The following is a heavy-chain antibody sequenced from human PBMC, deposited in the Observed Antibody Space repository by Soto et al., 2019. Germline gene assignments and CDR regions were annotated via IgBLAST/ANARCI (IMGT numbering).Heavy chain of an antibody. D-gene: IGHD1-1*01. V-gene: IGHV4-39*01. CDR3: ARQGTYYYGMDV. J-gene: IGHJ6*02. CDR2: IYYSGST. Sequence: QLQLQESGPGLVTPSETLSLTCTVSGGSISSSSYYWGWIRQPPGKGLEWIGSIYYSGSTYYNPSLTRRVTISVDTSRNQFSLKLSSVTAADTAVYYCARQGTYYYGMDVWGQGTTVTVSS. CDR1: GGSISSSSYY.